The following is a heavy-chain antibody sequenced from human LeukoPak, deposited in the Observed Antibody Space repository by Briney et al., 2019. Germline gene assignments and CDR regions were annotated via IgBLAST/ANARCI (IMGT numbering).Heavy chain of an antibody. Sequence: EASVKVSCKASGYTFTSNYMHWVRQAPGQGLEWMGMIIPSGGSTTCAQKFQGRVTMTRDTSTSTVYMELSSLRSEDTAVYYCARDGANYQFDYWGQGTLVTVSS. V-gene: IGHV1-46*01. D-gene: IGHD4/OR15-4a*01. CDR1: GYTFTSNY. J-gene: IGHJ4*02. CDR2: IIPSGGST. CDR3: ARDGANYQFDY.